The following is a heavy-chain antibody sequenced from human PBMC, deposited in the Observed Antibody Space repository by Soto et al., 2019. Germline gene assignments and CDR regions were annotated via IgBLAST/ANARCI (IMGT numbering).Heavy chain of an antibody. CDR3: ARMGGYVSVGYYYLWDS. CDR2: INYSGTT. J-gene: IGHJ4*02. V-gene: IGHV4-39*01. D-gene: IGHD3-22*01. CDR1: DGSMNSGSYY. Sequence: SETLSLTCSVSDGSMNSGSYYWGWIRQPPGKGLEWIGVINYSGTTFHNVSLKSRVTMSVDSSRNQLSLKLTSVTAADTAVYYCARMGGYVSVGYYYLWDSWGQGTLVTVSS.